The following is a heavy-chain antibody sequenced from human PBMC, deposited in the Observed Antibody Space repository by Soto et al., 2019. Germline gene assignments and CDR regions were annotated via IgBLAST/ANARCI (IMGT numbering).Heavy chain of an antibody. J-gene: IGHJ1*01. Sequence: EVQLLESGGGLVQPGGSLGLSCAASGFTFSSYAMSWVRQAPGKGLEWVSAISGSGGSTYYADSVKGRFTISRDNSKNTLYLQMNSLRAEDTAVYYCAKVSGRPTDFQHWGQGTLVTVSS. CDR1: GFTFSSYA. CDR3: AKVSGRPTDFQH. V-gene: IGHV3-23*01. CDR2: ISGSGGST. D-gene: IGHD1-26*01.